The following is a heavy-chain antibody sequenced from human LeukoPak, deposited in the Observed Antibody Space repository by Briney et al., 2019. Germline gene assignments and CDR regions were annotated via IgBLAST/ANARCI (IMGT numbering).Heavy chain of an antibody. CDR3: AKDVGQWLVFWYFDL. V-gene: IGHV3-23*01. CDR2: IGISGGNT. D-gene: IGHD6-19*01. Sequence: PGGCLRLSCAASGFTFSSYAMSWVRQVPGKGLEWVSGIGISGGNTHYADSAKGRFIISRDNSKNTLYLQINSPRADDTAVYYCAKDVGQWLVFWYFDLWGRGTLVTVSS. J-gene: IGHJ2*01. CDR1: GFTFSSYA.